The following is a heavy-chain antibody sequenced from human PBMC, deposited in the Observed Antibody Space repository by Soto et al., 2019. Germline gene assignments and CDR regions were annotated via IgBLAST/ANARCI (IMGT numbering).Heavy chain of an antibody. CDR2: INHSGST. J-gene: IGHJ6*02. D-gene: IGHD1-7*01. V-gene: IGHV4-34*01. CDR3: ERGGTGTTGYGMDV. Sequence: SETLSLTCAVYGGSFSGYYWSWIRQPPGKGLEWIGEINHSGSTNYNPSLKSRVTISVDTSKNQFSLKLSSVTAADTAVYYCERGGTGTTGYGMDVWGQGTTVTVSS. CDR1: GGSFSGYY.